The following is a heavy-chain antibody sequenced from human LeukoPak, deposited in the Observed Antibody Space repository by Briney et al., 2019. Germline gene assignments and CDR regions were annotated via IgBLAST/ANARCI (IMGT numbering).Heavy chain of an antibody. D-gene: IGHD6-13*01. V-gene: IGHV3-23*01. CDR3: AKAGWYSSSWYSMGPENWFDP. CDR1: GFTFSSYA. CDR2: ISGSGGST. Sequence: PGGSLRLSCAASGFTFSSYAMSWVRQAPGKGLEWVSAISGSGGSTYYADSVKGRFTISRDNSKNTLYLQMNSLRAEDTAVYYCAKAGWYSSSWYSMGPENWFDPWGQGTLVTVSS. J-gene: IGHJ5*02.